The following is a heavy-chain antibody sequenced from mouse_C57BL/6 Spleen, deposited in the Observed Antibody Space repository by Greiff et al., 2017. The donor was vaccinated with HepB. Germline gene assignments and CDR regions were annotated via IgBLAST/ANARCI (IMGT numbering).Heavy chain of an antibody. Sequence: EVKLVESGGDLVKPGGSLKLSCAASGFTFSSYGMSWVRQTPDKRLEWVATISSGGSYTYYPDSVKGRFTISRDNAKNTLYMQMSSLKSEDTAMYYCARRTIYYGNYFGFWGQGTSVTVSS. CDR3: ARRTIYYGNYFGF. CDR1: GFTFSSYG. V-gene: IGHV5-6*02. J-gene: IGHJ4*01. CDR2: ISSGGSYT. D-gene: IGHD2-1*01.